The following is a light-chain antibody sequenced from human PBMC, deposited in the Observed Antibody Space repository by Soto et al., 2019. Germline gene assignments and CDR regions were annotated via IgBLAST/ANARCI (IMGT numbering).Light chain of an antibody. CDR1: QSISSW. Sequence: DIQMTQSPSTLSASVGDRVTITCRASQSISSWLAWYQQKPGKAPKLLIYKASSLESGVPSRFSGSGSGTEFTLTISSLQPDDFATYYCQQDNTLWTFGQGTKVEIK. V-gene: IGKV1-5*03. J-gene: IGKJ1*01. CDR3: QQDNTLWT. CDR2: KAS.